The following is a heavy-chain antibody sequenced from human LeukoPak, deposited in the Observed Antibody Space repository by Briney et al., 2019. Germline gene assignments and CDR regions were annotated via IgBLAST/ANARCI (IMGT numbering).Heavy chain of an antibody. CDR2: IYTSGST. D-gene: IGHD3-22*01. CDR3: ARVGQDSSGYYRIFDY. CDR1: GDSISSDPYY. J-gene: IGHJ4*02. V-gene: IGHV4-61*02. Sequence: SETLSLTCTVSGDSISSDPYYWSWVRQPAGEGLEWIGRIYTSGSTNYNPSLKSRVTISVDKSKNQFSLKLSSVTAADTAVYYCARVGQDSSGYYRIFDYWGQGTLVTVSS.